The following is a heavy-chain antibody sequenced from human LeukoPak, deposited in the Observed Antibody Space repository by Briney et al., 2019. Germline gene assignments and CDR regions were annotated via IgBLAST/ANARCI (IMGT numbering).Heavy chain of an antibody. D-gene: IGHD5-12*01. CDR2: IYYSGGT. CDR3: ARVGMVATSGRGDYFDY. V-gene: IGHV4-59*01. Sequence: SETLSLTCTVSGGSISSYYWSWIRQPPGKGLEWIGYIYYSGGTNYNPSLKSRVTISVDTSKNQFSLKLSSVSAADTAVYYCARVGMVATSGRGDYFDYWGQGTLVTVSS. CDR1: GGSISSYY. J-gene: IGHJ4*02.